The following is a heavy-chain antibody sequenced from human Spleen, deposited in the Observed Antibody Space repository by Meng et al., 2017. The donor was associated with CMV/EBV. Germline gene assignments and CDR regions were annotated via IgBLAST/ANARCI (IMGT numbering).Heavy chain of an antibody. Sequence: GGSLRLSCAASGFTFSSYWMHWVRQAPGKGLVWVSRINGDGSSTNYADSVKGRFTISRDSAENTLYLQMNSLKAEDTAVYYCAKGGARPLDFWGQGTLVTVSS. CDR2: INGDGSST. V-gene: IGHV3-74*01. CDR3: AKGGARPLDF. J-gene: IGHJ4*02. D-gene: IGHD3-16*01. CDR1: GFTFSSYW.